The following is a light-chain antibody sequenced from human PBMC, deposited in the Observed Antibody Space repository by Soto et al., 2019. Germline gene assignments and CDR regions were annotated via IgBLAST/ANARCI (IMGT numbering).Light chain of an antibody. J-gene: IGKJ1*01. V-gene: IGKV3-20*01. CDR2: VTS. CDR1: QSISSSS. Sequence: EIVLTQSPGTLSMSPGERATLSCRASQSISSSSLAWYQQRPGQPPKLLIYVTSTRATGIPDRFSGSGSGTDFTLTISKLEPEDFALYYCQQYVVSPVTFGQGTKVDIK. CDR3: QQYVVSPVT.